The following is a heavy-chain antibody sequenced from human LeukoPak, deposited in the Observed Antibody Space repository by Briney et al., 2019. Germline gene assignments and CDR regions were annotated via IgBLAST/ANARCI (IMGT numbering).Heavy chain of an antibody. J-gene: IGHJ5*02. V-gene: IGHV4-4*02. CDR2: IAHSGST. D-gene: IGHD2-2*01. Sequence: PSETLSLTCAVSGGSISSSHWWSWVRQPPGKGLEWIGEIAHSGSTKYNPSLKSRVTISVDKSKNQFSLRLSSVTAADTAVYYCARVHKFCSGTSCYRFDPWGQGTLVTVSS. CDR3: ARVHKFCSGTSCYRFDP. CDR1: GGSISSSHW.